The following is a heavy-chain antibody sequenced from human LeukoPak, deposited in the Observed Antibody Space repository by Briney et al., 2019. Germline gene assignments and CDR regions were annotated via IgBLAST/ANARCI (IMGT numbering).Heavy chain of an antibody. J-gene: IGHJ4*02. V-gene: IGHV3-23*01. D-gene: IGHD6-13*01. CDR3: ARLIVAAGTDY. CDR2: ITDSGGNT. Sequence: GGSLRLSCAASGFSFSSYAMTWVRQAPGKGLEWVSSITDSGGNTYHADSVKGRFTISRDNSKNTLYLQMSSLRADDTAVYYCARLIVAAGTDYWGQGTLVTVSS. CDR1: GFSFSSYA.